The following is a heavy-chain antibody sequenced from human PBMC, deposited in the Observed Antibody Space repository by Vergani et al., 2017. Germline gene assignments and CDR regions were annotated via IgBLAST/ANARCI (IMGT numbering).Heavy chain of an antibody. Sequence: QVQLVQSGAEVKKPGASVKVSCKASGYIFTNYGISWVRQAPGQGLEWMGGIIPIFGTANYAQKFQGRVTITADESTSTAYMELSSLRSEDTAVYYCARDTRVAFDIWGQGTMVTVSS. V-gene: IGHV1-69*13. CDR1: GYIFTNYG. CDR3: ARDTRVAFDI. CDR2: IIPIFGTA. J-gene: IGHJ3*02.